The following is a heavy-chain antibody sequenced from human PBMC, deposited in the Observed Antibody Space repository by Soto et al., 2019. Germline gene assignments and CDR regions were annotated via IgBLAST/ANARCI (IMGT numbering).Heavy chain of an antibody. CDR2: ISSSGSTI. CDR1: GFTFSDYY. J-gene: IGHJ6*02. D-gene: IGHD3-16*01. V-gene: IGHV3-11*01. Sequence: KPGGSLRLSCAASGFTFSDYYMSWVRQAPGKGLEWVSYISSSGSTIYYADSVKGRFTISRDNAKNSLYLQMNSLRAEDTAVYYCARFMLTHYYYYGMDVWGQGTTVTVSS. CDR3: ARFMLTHYYYYGMDV.